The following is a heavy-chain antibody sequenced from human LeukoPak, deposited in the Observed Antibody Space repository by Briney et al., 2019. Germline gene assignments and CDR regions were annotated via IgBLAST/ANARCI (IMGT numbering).Heavy chain of an antibody. CDR1: GGSFTGYY. D-gene: IGHD2-2*01. CDR2: INQRGTT. Sequence: SETLSLTCDVYGGSFTGYYWNWIRQPPGKGLEWIGEINQRGTTNYNPSLKSRVTISVDMSKNQFSLKLYSVTAADTAIYYCATLKPFCSSSSCYLNAFDIWDQGTMVTVSS. J-gene: IGHJ3*02. V-gene: IGHV4-34*01. CDR3: ATLKPFCSSSSCYLNAFDI.